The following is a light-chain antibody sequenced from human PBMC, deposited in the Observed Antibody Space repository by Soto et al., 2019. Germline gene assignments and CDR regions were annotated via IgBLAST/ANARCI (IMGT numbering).Light chain of an antibody. CDR2: KAS. CDR1: QSISSY. CDR3: QQYNSYSYT. J-gene: IGKJ2*01. V-gene: IGKV1-5*03. Sequence: DIQMTQSPSTLSPSVGDRVTIACRASQSISSYLAWYQQKPGKAPNLLIYKASNLASGVPSRFTGGGSGTDFTLTINSLQPDDSATYFCQQYNSYSYTFGQGTKLEIK.